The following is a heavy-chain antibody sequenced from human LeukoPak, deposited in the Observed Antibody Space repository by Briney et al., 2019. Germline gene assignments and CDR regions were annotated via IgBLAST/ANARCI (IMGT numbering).Heavy chain of an antibody. Sequence: GGSLRLSCATSGFTLSSYAMSWVRQAPGKGLEWVSAISDSGNTYHADSVKGRFTISRDSSKNTLFLQMNRLRPEDAAVYYCAKAPVTTCRGAYCYPFDYWGQGTLVTVSS. CDR1: GFTLSSYA. CDR3: AKAPVTTCRGAYCYPFDY. D-gene: IGHD2-21*01. V-gene: IGHV3-23*01. J-gene: IGHJ4*02. CDR2: ISDSGNT.